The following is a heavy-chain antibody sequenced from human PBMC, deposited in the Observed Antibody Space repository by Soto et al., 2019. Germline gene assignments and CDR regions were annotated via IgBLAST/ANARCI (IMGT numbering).Heavy chain of an antibody. D-gene: IGHD1-26*01. V-gene: IGHV3-7*03. J-gene: IGHJ3*02. Sequence: GGSLRLSCAASGFTFSTYWMSWVRQAPGKGLEWVANIKQDGSEKYYVDSVKGRFTVSRDNAKNSLYLQMNSLRAEDTAVYYCARGGRRSGSYADAFDIWGQGTMVTVSS. CDR2: IKQDGSEK. CDR3: ARGGRRSGSYADAFDI. CDR1: GFTFSTYW.